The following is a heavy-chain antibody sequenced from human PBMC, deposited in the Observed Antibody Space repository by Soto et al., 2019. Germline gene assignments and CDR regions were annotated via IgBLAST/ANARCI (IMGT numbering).Heavy chain of an antibody. CDR3: ARARGYYESRGYSGYFFDF. V-gene: IGHV3-53*01. J-gene: IGHJ4*02. D-gene: IGHD3-22*01. CDR2: IYSGDTT. CDR1: GFTVSSNY. Sequence: SLRLSCAASGFTVSSNYMSWVRQAPGKGLEWVSVIYSGDTTNYGDSAKGRFTISRDNSKSTLYLQMNNLRAEDTAVYYCARARGYYESRGYSGYFFDFWGQGTLVTVSS.